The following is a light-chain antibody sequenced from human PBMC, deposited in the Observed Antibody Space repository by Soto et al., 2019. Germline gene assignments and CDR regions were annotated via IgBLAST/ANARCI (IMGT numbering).Light chain of an antibody. Sequence: EIVLSQSPGNLSMSTGERATLSCRASQSVSSSYLAWYQQKPGQAPRLLIYGASSRATGIPDRFSGSGSGTDFTLTISRLEPEDFAVYYCQQYGSSRRTFGQGTKV. J-gene: IGKJ1*01. CDR2: GAS. CDR3: QQYGSSRRT. V-gene: IGKV3-20*01. CDR1: QSVSSSY.